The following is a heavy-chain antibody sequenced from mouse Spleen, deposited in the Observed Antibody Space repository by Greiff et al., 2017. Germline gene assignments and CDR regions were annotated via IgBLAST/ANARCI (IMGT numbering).Heavy chain of an antibody. J-gene: IGHJ1*03. Sequence: EVKLVESEGGLVQPGSSMKLSCTASGFTFSDYYMAWVRQVPEKGLEWVANINYDGSSTYYLDSLKSRFIISRDNAKNILYLQMSSLKSEDTATYYCARGGYYWYFDVWGTGTTVTVSS. CDR3: ARGGYYWYFDV. CDR2: INYDGSST. CDR1: GFTFSDYY. V-gene: IGHV5-16*01. D-gene: IGHD2-2*01.